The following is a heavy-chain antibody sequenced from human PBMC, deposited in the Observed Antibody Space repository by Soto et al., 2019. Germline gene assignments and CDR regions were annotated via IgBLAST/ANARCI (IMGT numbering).Heavy chain of an antibody. CDR1: GYSFTSYW. CDR2: IYPGDSDT. Sequence: PGESLKISCKGSGYSFTSYWIGWVRQMPGKGLEWMGIIYPGDSDTRYSPSFQGQVTISADKSISTAYLQWSSLKASDTAMYYCARLNSIADGSSWYYFDYWGQGTLVTVSS. V-gene: IGHV5-51*01. D-gene: IGHD6-13*01. CDR3: ARLNSIADGSSWYYFDY. J-gene: IGHJ4*02.